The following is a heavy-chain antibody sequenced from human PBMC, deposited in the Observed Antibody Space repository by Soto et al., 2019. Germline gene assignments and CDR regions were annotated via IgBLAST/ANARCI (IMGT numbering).Heavy chain of an antibody. V-gene: IGHV4-39*01. CDR2: VYYRGRS. CDR1: GGSVTNSSYY. CDR3: VSQRTTVPTQAYFDY. J-gene: IGHJ4*02. Sequence: TLSLTCTVSGGSVTNSSYYWGWIRQSPGKGLEWIGSVYYRGRSHSKSSVKSRVTISVDTSKNRFSLSLNSVTASDTAVYFCVSQRTTVPTQAYFDYWGPGALVTVSS. D-gene: IGHD4-17*01.